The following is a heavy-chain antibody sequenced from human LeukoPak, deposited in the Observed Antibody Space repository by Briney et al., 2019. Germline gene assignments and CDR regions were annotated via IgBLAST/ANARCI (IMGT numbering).Heavy chain of an antibody. J-gene: IGHJ4*02. CDR3: ASKTFCTSISCHFDY. CDR1: GLTFGSYA. CDR2: ISDSGANT. D-gene: IGHD2-2*01. Sequence: GGSLRLSCAASGLTFGSYAMTWVRQAPGKGLKWVSAISDSGANTYYADSVEGRFTISRDNSKNTLYLQMNSLRADDTAVYYCASKTFCTSISCHFDYWGQGTRVTVSS. V-gene: IGHV3-23*01.